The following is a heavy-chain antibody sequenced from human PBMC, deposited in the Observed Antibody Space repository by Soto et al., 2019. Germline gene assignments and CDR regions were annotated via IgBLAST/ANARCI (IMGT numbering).Heavy chain of an antibody. CDR3: AREIERLLDY. J-gene: IGHJ4*02. CDR2: ISYDGRNK. V-gene: IGHV3-30*04. Sequence: QVQLVESGGGVVQPGRSLRHSCAASGFTFSSYAMHWVRQAPGKGLEWVAVISYDGRNKYYAGSVKGRFTISRDNSMNTLYLQMNSLRAEDTDVYYCAREIERLLDYWGQGTLVTVSS. CDR1: GFTFSSYA. D-gene: IGHD3-3*01.